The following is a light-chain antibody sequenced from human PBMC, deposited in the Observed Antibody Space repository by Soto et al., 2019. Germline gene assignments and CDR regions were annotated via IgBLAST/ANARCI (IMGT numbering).Light chain of an antibody. CDR3: QSYDSSLSGLWV. CDR1: SSNIGAGYD. Sequence: QSVLTQPPSVSGAPGQRVTISCAGSSSNIGAGYDVHWYQQLPGTAPKLLIYGNTNRPSRVPDRFSGSKSGTSASLAITGLQAEDEADYYCQSYDSSLSGLWVFGGGTKLTVL. CDR2: GNT. V-gene: IGLV1-40*01. J-gene: IGLJ3*02.